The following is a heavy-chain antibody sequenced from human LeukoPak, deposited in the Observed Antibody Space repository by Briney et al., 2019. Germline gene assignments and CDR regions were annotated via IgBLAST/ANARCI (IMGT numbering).Heavy chain of an antibody. J-gene: IGHJ5*02. CDR2: INPNSGGT. V-gene: IGHV1-2*02. Sequence: ASVKVSCKASGYTFTGYYMHWVRQAPGQGLEWMGWINPNSGGTNYAQKFQGRVTMTRDTSISTAYMELRSLRSEDTAVYYCATEADTAMVKNWFDPWGQGTLVTVSS. CDR1: GYTFTGYY. CDR3: ATEADTAMVKNWFDP. D-gene: IGHD5-18*01.